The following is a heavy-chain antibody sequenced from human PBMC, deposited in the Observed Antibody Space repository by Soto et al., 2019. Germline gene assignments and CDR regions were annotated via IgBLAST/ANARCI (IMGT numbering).Heavy chain of an antibody. V-gene: IGHV1-46*01. CDR1: GYSFITYY. D-gene: IGHD2-15*01. Sequence: ASVKVSCKASGYSFITYYLHWVRQAPGQGLEWMGAIDPSGGSTSYAQKFQGRVTMTTDTSTNTVYMELSSLRSEDTAVYYCARTSNTDTVVLVAARAGMDFWGKGTTV. J-gene: IGHJ6*04. CDR2: IDPSGGST. CDR3: ARTSNTDTVVLVAARAGMDF.